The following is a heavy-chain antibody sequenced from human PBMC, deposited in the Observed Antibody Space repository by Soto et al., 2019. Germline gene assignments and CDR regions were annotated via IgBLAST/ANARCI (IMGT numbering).Heavy chain of an antibody. J-gene: IGHJ4*02. D-gene: IGHD3-10*01. V-gene: IGHV1-2*04. CDR2: INPNSGGT. CDR1: GYTFTGYY. CDR3: ARGSGSGQGDYYLDY. Sequence: VASVKVSCKASGYTFTGYYIQWVRQAPGQGLEWMGWINPNSGGTNYAQKFQGWVTMTRDTSISTAYMELSRLKSDDTAVYYCARGSGSGQGDYYLDYWGQGTMVTVSS.